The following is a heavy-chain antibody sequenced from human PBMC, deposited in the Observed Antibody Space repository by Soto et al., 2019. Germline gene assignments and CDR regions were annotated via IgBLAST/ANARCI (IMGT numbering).Heavy chain of an antibody. J-gene: IGHJ4*02. D-gene: IGHD3-16*01. CDR3: VTDYDAKGWGTY. V-gene: IGHV3-7*04. Sequence: EVQLVESGGGLVQPGGSLRLSCAASGFSFTSYWMDWVRQAPGKGLEWVAMINEDGSEKYYVDSVKGRFTISRDNGKNSLYLEMDSLRAEDTAVYYCVTDYDAKGWGTYWGQGNLVTVSS. CDR1: GFSFTSYW. CDR2: INEDGSEK.